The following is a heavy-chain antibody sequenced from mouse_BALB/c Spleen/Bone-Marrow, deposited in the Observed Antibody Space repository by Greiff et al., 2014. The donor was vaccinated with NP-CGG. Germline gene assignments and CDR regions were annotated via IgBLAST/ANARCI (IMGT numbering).Heavy chain of an antibody. CDR3: ARKSYYDYDGRPWFAY. J-gene: IGHJ3*01. D-gene: IGHD2-4*01. CDR2: ISSGGSYT. CDR1: GFTFSSYA. Sequence: EVKLVESGGGLVKPGGSLKLSCAASGFTFSSYAMSWVRQTPEKRLEWVATISSGGSYTYYPDSVKGRFTISRDNAKNTLYLQMSSLRSEDTAMYYCARKSYYDYDGRPWFAYWGQGTPVTVSA. V-gene: IGHV5-9-3*01.